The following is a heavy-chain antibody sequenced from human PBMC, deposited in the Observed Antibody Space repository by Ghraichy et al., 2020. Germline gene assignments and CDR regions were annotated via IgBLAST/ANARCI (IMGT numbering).Heavy chain of an antibody. J-gene: IGHJ4*02. CDR3: AKDMTGVRDY. Sequence: GGSLRLSCAASGLPFSSYWMHWVRQAPGTGLVWVSRINSDGTSTTYADSVKGRFTISTDNAKNTLYLQMNSLKAEDTAVYYCAKDMTGVRDYWGQGTLVTVSS. CDR2: INSDGTST. D-gene: IGHD3-9*01. V-gene: IGHV3-74*01. CDR1: GLPFSSYW.